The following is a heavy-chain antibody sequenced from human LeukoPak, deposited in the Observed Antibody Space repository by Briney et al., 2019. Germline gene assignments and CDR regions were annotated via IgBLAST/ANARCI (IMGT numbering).Heavy chain of an antibody. CDR2: ISAYNGNT. CDR3: ARPPFIYYDSGGLPYSFAP. D-gene: IGHD3-22*01. CDR1: GYTFTSYG. Sequence: ASVKVSCKASGYTFTSYGISWVRQAPGQGLEWMGWISAYNGNTNYAQKLQGRVTMTTDTSTSTAYMELRSLRSDDTAVYYCARPPFIYYDSGGLPYSFAPWGQAPLATVSS. V-gene: IGHV1-18*01. J-gene: IGHJ5*02.